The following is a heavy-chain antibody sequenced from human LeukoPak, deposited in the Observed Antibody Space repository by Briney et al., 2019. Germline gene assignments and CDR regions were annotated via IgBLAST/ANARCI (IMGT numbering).Heavy chain of an antibody. V-gene: IGHV3-23*01. CDR2: ISGSGGST. D-gene: IGHD3-10*01. Sequence: GGSLRLSCAASGFTFSTYSMTWVRQAPGKGLEWVSTISGSGGSTYYADSVKGRFTISRDNSKNTLYLQMNSLRAEDTAVYYCTTGLDTMIRGVLTPTDYWGQGTLVTVSS. CDR3: TTGLDTMIRGVLTPTDY. CDR1: GFTFSTYS. J-gene: IGHJ4*02.